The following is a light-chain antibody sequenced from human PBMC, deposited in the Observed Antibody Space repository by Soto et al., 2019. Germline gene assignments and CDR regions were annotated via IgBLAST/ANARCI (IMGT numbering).Light chain of an antibody. J-gene: IGLJ1*01. CDR2: DVS. Sequence: QSALTQPRSVSGSPGQSVTISCTGTSSDVGGYNYVSWYQQHPGKAPKLMIYDVSKRPSGVPDRFSGSKSGNTASLTISGLQAEDEADYHCGSYAGSYYVFGIGTRSPS. CDR1: SSDVGGYNY. V-gene: IGLV2-11*01. CDR3: GSYAGSYYV.